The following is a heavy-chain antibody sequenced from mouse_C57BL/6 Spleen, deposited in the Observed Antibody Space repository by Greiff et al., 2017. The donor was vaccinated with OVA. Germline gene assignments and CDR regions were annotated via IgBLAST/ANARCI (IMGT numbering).Heavy chain of an antibody. CDR2: INPNNGGT. CDR1: GYTFTDYN. J-gene: IGHJ1*03. V-gene: IGHV1-18*01. Sequence: EVQLKQSGPELVKPGASVKIPCKASGYTFTDYNMDWVKQSHGKSLEWIGDINPNNGGTIYNQKFKGKATLTVDKSSSTAYMELRSLTSEDTAVYYCARGIRYFDVWGTGTTVTVSS. CDR3: ARGIRYFDV.